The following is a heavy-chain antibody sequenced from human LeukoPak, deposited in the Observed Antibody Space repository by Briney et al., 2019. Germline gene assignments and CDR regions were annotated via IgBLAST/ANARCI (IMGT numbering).Heavy chain of an antibody. J-gene: IGHJ4*02. CDR2: ISTDGGST. CDR1: GFTYRNYA. V-gene: IGHV3-64D*09. Sequence: HPGGSLRLSCSASGFTYRNYAMHWVRQAPGKGLEYVSAISTDGGSTDYAGSVKGRFTISRDNSKNTLYLQMSSLRAEDTADYYCVKDYGGNFLFDYWGQGTLVTVSP. CDR3: VKDYGGNFLFDY. D-gene: IGHD4-23*01.